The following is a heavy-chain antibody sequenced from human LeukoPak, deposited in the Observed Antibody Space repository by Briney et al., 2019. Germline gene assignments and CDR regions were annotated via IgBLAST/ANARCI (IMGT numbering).Heavy chain of an antibody. CDR3: ARARGYSSRWYYFDY. CDR1: GYTFTSYG. D-gene: IGHD6-13*01. Sequence: ASVKVSCKASGYTFTSYGISWVRQAPGQGLEWMGWISAYNGNTNYAQKLQGRVTMTTDTSTSTAYMELRSLRSDDTAVYYCARARGYSSRWYYFDYWGQGTLVTVSS. CDR2: ISAYNGNT. J-gene: IGHJ4*02. V-gene: IGHV1-18*01.